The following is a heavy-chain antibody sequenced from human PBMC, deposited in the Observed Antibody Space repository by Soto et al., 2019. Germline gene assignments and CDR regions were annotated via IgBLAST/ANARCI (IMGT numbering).Heavy chain of an antibody. Sequence: SETLSLTCAVYGGSFSGYYWSWIRQPPGKGLEWIGEINHSGSTNYNPSLKSRVTISVDTSKNQFSLKLSSVTAADTAVYYCARDVDTAMVIWFDPWGQGTLVTVSS. CDR2: INHSGST. CDR3: ARDVDTAMVIWFDP. V-gene: IGHV4-34*01. J-gene: IGHJ5*02. D-gene: IGHD5-18*01. CDR1: GGSFSGYY.